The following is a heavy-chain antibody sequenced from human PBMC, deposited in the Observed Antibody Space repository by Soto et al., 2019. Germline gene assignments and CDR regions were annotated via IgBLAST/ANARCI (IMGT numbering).Heavy chain of an antibody. CDR2: IYYSGST. J-gene: IGHJ6*02. Sequence: SETLSLTCTVSGGSISFYHWSWIRQPPGKGLEWIGYIYYSGSTNYNPSLKSRVTISADTSKNQFSLRLTSVTAADTAVYYCARDWLGSSGDGCHPGSPGYYYYGMDVWGQGTTVTVSS. D-gene: IGHD2-15*01. V-gene: IGHV4-59*12. CDR3: ARDWLGSSGDGCHPGSPGYYYYGMDV. CDR1: GGSISFYH.